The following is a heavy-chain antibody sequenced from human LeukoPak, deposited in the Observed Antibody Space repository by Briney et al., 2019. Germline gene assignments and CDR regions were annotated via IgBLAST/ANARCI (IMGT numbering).Heavy chain of an antibody. D-gene: IGHD1-26*01. CDR2: IFYSGST. CDR1: GGSTTSYY. Sequence: PSETLSLTGTVSGGSTTSYYWSWIRQPPGKGLEWIGYIFYSGSTNYNPSLKSRVTMSVDTSKNQFSLKLSSVTAADTAVYYCARYTRGRNGMDVWGQGTTVTVSS. J-gene: IGHJ6*02. CDR3: ARYTRGRNGMDV. V-gene: IGHV4-59*08.